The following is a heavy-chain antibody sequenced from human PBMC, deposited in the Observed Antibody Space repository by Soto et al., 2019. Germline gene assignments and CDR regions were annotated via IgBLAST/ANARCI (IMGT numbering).Heavy chain of an antibody. J-gene: IGHJ5*02. CDR1: GYSFTSYW. D-gene: IGHD6-13*01. CDR3: ARQPVLHLAAAGNRNWFDP. V-gene: IGHV5-51*01. Sequence: PGESLKISCKGSGYSFTSYWIGWVRQMRGKGLEWMGIIYPGDSDTRYSPSFQGQVTISADKSISTAYLQWSSLKASDTAMYYCARQPVLHLAAAGNRNWFDPWGQGTLVTVSS. CDR2: IYPGDSDT.